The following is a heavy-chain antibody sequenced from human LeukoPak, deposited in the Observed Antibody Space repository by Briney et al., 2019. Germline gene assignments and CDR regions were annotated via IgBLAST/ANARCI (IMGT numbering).Heavy chain of an antibody. CDR1: GFTFSSYA. CDR2: ISGSGGST. V-gene: IGHV3-23*01. J-gene: IGHJ4*02. CDR3: ARPSVGATNYYFDY. D-gene: IGHD1-26*01. Sequence: GGYLRLYCAASGFTFSSYAMSWVRQAPGKGLEWVSAISGSGGSTYYADSVKGRFTISRDNSKNTLYLQMNSLRAEDTAVYYCARPSVGATNYYFDYWGQGTLVTVSS.